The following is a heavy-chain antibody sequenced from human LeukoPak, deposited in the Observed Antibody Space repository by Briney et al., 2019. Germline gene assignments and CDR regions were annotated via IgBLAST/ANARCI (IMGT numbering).Heavy chain of an antibody. CDR1: GGSISSYY. D-gene: IGHD3-22*01. Sequence: KSSETLSLTCTVSGGSISSYYWSWIRQSPGKGLEWIGYIHYSGNTNYNPSLKSRVTISVDTSKNQFSLRLSSVTAADTAVYYCARGYYDSSGYSNPFDDWGQGTLVTVSS. CDR2: IHYSGNT. CDR3: ARGYYDSSGYSNPFDD. J-gene: IGHJ4*02. V-gene: IGHV4-59*01.